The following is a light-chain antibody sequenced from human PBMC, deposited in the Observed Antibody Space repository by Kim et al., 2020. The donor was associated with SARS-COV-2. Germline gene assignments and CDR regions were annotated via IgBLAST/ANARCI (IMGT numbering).Light chain of an antibody. J-gene: IGLJ1*01. Sequence: SSELTQDPAVSVALGQTVRITCQGDSLRRYYASWYQQKPGQAPVLVIYGKNNRPSGIPDRFSGSSSGNTASLTIPGAQAEDEADYYCNSRASSGNHLVFG. CDR1: SLRRYY. V-gene: IGLV3-19*01. CDR3: NSRASSGNHLV. CDR2: GKN.